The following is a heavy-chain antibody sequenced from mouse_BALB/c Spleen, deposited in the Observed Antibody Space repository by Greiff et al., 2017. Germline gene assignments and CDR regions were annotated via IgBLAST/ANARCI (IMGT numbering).Heavy chain of an antibody. J-gene: IGHJ4*01. CDR1: GYTFTSYW. CDR3: TRRGYYAMDY. V-gene: IGHV1S127*01. Sequence: QVQLQQPGAELVKPGASVKMSCKASGYTFTSYWLHWVKQRPGQGLEWIGTIDPSDSYTSYNQKFKGKATLTVDTSSSTAYMQLSSLTSEDSAVYYCTRRGYYAMDYGGQGTTVTVSA. CDR2: IDPSDSYT.